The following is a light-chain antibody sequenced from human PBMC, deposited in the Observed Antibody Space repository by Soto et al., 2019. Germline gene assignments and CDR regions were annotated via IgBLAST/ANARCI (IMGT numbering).Light chain of an antibody. CDR2: HVG. J-gene: IGLJ2*01. CDR1: SSDAGGYEY. V-gene: IGLV2-11*01. Sequence: QSALTQNRSVSGTPGQSVTISCSGTSSDAGGYEYVSWCQQHPGKAPRLLIYHVGQRPSGVPDRFSGSKSGTTASLTISGLQADDEAEYCCSSCESSRTLVLGGRTKVTVL. CDR3: SSCESSRTLV.